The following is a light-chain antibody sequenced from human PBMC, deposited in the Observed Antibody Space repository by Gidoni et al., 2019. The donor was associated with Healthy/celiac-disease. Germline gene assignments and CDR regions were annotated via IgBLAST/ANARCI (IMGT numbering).Light chain of an antibody. CDR3: CSYAGSSSWV. CDR2: EVS. CDR1: SSDVGRYNL. Sequence: QSALTQPASVSGSPGQSNTISCTGTSSDVGRYNLVSWYQQHPGKAPKLMIYEVSKRPSGVSNRFSGCKSGNTASLTISGLQAEDEADYYCCSYAGSSSWVFGGGTKLTVL. V-gene: IGLV2-23*02. J-gene: IGLJ3*02.